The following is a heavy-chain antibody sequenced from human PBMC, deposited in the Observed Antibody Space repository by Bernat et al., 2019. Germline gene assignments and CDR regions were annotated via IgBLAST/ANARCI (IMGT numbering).Heavy chain of an antibody. J-gene: IGHJ5*02. CDR2: VSSDGSDK. Sequence: QVRLVESGGGVVQPGRSLRLSCAASGFTFSSYGIHWVRQAPGKGLEWVAVVSSDGSDKHYADSMNSRFTISRDNSKNSLYLQMNNLSAEDTAVYYCAMLTTVKPWGQGTLVTVA. CDR1: GFTFSSYG. D-gene: IGHD4-17*01. CDR3: AMLTTVKP. V-gene: IGHV3-30*03.